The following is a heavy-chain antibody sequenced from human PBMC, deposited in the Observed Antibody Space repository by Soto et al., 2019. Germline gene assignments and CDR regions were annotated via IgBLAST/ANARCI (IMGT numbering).Heavy chain of an antibody. V-gene: IGHV4-59*11. CDR2: VYYSGTT. CDR1: NGSISNHY. D-gene: IGHD2-8*01. Sequence: SETLSLTCTVSNGSISNHYWTWIRQSPGKGLEWIGFVYYSGTTNYNPSLKSRVTISLHTSTNQFSLKLTSVTAADTAVYYCARAPRDAIPDYWGQGPLVTVSS. J-gene: IGHJ4*02. CDR3: ARAPRDAIPDY.